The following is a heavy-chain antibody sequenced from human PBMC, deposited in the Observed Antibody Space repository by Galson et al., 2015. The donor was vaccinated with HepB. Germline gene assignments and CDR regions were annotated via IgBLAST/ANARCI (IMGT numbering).Heavy chain of an antibody. Sequence: SLRLSCAASGFTFSSYAMSWVRQAPGKGLEWVSAISGSGGSTYYADSVKGRFTISRDNSKNTLYLQMNSLRAEDTAVYYCAKDRDLYYGFWSAPLMDVWGQGTTVTVSS. D-gene: IGHD3-3*01. V-gene: IGHV3-23*01. CDR1: GFTFSSYA. CDR2: ISGSGGST. CDR3: AKDRDLYYGFWSAPLMDV. J-gene: IGHJ6*02.